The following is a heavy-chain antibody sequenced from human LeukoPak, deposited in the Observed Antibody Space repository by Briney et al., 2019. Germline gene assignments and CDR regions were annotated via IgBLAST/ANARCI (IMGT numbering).Heavy chain of an antibody. CDR1: GFIFSSNT. J-gene: IGHJ4*02. CDR3: ARRHCSGGSCYLDY. CDR2: IFSGGST. Sequence: GGSLRLSCAASGFIFSSNTMTWVRQSPGKGLEWVSTIFSGGSTYYTDSVKGRFTLSRDNYKNTLYLQMNSLRAEDTAIYYCARRHCSGGSCYLDYWGQGSLVTVSS. D-gene: IGHD2-15*01. V-gene: IGHV3-53*01.